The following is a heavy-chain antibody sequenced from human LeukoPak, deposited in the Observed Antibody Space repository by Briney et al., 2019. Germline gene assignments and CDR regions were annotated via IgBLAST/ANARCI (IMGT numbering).Heavy chain of an antibody. CDR3: ARGSSSWFVYNWFDP. V-gene: IGHV3-64*01. D-gene: IGHD6-13*01. CDR2: ISSNGGST. CDR1: GFTFSSYG. Sequence: PGGSLRLSCAASGFTFSSYGMHWVRQAPGKGLECVSAISSNGGSTYHANSVKGRFTISRDNSKNTLYLQMGSLRAEDMAVYYCARGSSSWFVYNWFDPWGQGTLVTVSS. J-gene: IGHJ5*02.